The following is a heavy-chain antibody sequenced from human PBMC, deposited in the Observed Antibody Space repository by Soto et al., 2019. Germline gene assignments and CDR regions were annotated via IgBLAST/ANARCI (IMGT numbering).Heavy chain of an antibody. CDR2: IDYSGST. CDR1: GGSISSGNYY. D-gene: IGHD2-15*01. J-gene: IGHJ6*02. V-gene: IGHV4-39*01. CDR3: ARPGYCSDGSCYRTPHYYFYYGMDV. Sequence: SETLCLTCTVSGGSISSGNYYWGWIRQPPGKGLEWIGSIDYSGSTYYNPSLKSRVTISVDTSKNQFSLKLSSVTAADTAVYYCARPGYCSDGSCYRTPHYYFYYGMDVWGQGTTVT.